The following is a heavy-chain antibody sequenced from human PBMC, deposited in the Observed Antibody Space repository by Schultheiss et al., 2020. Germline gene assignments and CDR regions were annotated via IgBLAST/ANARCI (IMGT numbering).Heavy chain of an antibody. CDR3: ARDSRYLDYYYYGMDV. D-gene: IGHD2-2*01. CDR1: GGTFSSYA. J-gene: IGHJ6*02. Sequence: SVKVSFKASGGTFSSYAISWVRQAPGQRLEWMGGIIPIFGTANYAQKFQGRVTITADESTSTAYMELRSLRSDDTAVYYCARDSRYLDYYYYGMDVWGQGTTVTVSS. CDR2: IIPIFGTA. V-gene: IGHV1-69*13.